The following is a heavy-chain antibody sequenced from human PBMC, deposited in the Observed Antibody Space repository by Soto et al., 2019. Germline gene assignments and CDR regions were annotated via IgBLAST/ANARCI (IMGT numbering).Heavy chain of an antibody. J-gene: IGHJ6*03. CDR1: GGTFSSYT. D-gene: IGHD3-10*01. Sequence: SVKVSCKASGGTFSSYTISWVRQAPGQGLEWMGRIIPILGIANYAQKFQGRVTITADKSTSTAYMELSSLRSEDTAVYYCAREKYYGSGSGHYYYYMDVWGKGTTVTVS. V-gene: IGHV1-69*04. CDR2: IIPILGIA. CDR3: AREKYYGSGSGHYYYYMDV.